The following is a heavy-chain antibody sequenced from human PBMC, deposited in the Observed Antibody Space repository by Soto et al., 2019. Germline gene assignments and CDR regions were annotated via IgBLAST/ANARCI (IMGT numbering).Heavy chain of an antibody. CDR2: MNPNSGNT. Sequence: QVQLVQSGAEVKKPGASVKVSCNASGYTFTSYDINWVRQATGQGLEWMGWMNPNSGNTGYAQKFQGRVTMTRNTSISTAYMELSSLRAEDTAVYYCGRSSERWLQFAFDYWGQGTLVTVSS. J-gene: IGHJ4*02. D-gene: IGHD5-12*01. V-gene: IGHV1-8*01. CDR3: GRSSERWLQFAFDY. CDR1: GYTFTSYD.